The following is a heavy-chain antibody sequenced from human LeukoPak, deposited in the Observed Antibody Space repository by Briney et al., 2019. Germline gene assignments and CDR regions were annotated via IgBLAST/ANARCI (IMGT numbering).Heavy chain of an antibody. V-gene: IGHV4-34*01. Sequence: SETLSLTCAVYGGSFSGYYWSWIRQPPGKGLEWIGEINHSGSTNYNPSLKSRVAISVDTSRNQFSLNLRFATAADTAMYYCARNVSRAQPGGAFDMWGQGTMVIVSS. D-gene: IGHD3-16*01. CDR2: INHSGST. J-gene: IGHJ3*02. CDR1: GGSFSGYY. CDR3: ARNVSRAQPGGAFDM.